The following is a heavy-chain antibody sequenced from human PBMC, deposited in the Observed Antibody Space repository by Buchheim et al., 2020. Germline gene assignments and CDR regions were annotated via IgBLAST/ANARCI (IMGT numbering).Heavy chain of an antibody. CDR1: GFTFSSYW. J-gene: IGHJ4*02. D-gene: IGHD4-17*01. CDR2: IKQDGSEE. CDR3: TRSGRDQYGDYVEGYFDY. V-gene: IGHV3-7*01. Sequence: EVQLVESGGGLVQPGASLRLSCAASGFTFSSYWMSWVRQAPGKGLEWVANIKQDGSEEHYVDSVKGRFIISRDNPKNSLLLQMNSLRAEDTAVYYCTRSGRDQYGDYVEGYFDYWGQGTL.